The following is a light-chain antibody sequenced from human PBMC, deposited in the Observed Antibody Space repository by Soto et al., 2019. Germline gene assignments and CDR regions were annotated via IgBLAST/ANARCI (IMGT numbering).Light chain of an antibody. CDR1: QTVSSN. CDR2: DAS. J-gene: IGKJ5*01. V-gene: IGKV3-15*01. CDR3: QQYNNWPPYT. Sequence: EIILTQSPDTLSLSPGERATLACRASQTVSSNYLAWCQQRPGQAPRLLIYDASNRATGVPARFSGSGSGTEFTLTISSLQSEDFAVYYCQQYNNWPPYTFGQGTRLEIK.